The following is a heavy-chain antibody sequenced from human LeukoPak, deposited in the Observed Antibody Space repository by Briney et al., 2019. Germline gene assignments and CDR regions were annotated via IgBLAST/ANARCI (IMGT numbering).Heavy chain of an antibody. D-gene: IGHD3-16*01. CDR3: ARDRFGLCDY. Sequence: GGSLRLSCTTSGFTFSSYAFHWVRRAPGKGLEYVSAINSDGGSTYYANSVKGRFTVSRDNSKNTLHLQMGSLRAEDMAVYYCARDRFGLCDYWGQGTLVTVSS. J-gene: IGHJ4*02. V-gene: IGHV3-64*01. CDR2: INSDGGST. CDR1: GFTFSSYA.